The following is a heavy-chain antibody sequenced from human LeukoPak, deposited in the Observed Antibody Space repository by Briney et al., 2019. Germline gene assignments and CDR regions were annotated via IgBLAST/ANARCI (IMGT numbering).Heavy chain of an antibody. Sequence: GGSLRLSCAASGFTFSSYSMNWVRQAPGKGLEWVSSISSSSSYIYYADSVKGRFTICRDNAKNSLYLQMNSLRAKDTAVYYCASDGPIVVVVDYDDFDIWGQGTMVTVSS. CDR3: ASDGPIVVVVDYDDFDI. CDR2: ISSSSSYI. D-gene: IGHD2-15*01. V-gene: IGHV3-21*01. J-gene: IGHJ3*02. CDR1: GFTFSSYS.